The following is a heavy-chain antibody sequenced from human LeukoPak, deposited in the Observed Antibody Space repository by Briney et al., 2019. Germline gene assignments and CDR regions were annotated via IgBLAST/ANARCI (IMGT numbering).Heavy chain of an antibody. J-gene: IGHJ4*02. CDR3: AKGRLIVTYYFAY. CDR1: GFTFGSYA. CDR2: ISGSGGST. V-gene: IGHV3-23*01. D-gene: IGHD2-8*01. Sequence: GGSLRLSCAASGFTFGSYAMSWVRQAPGKGLEWVSAISGSGGSTYYADSVKGRFTISRDNSKNTLYLQMNSLRAEDTAVYYCAKGRLIVTYYFAYWGQGTLVTVSS.